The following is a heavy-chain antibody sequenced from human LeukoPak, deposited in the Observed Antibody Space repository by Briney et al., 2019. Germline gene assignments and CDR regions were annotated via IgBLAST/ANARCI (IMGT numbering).Heavy chain of an antibody. V-gene: IGHV1-69*05. Sequence: GASVKVSCKASGGTFSRNTVTWVRQAPGQGLEWMGGIIPMFGTPNYAQNFRGRVTVTTDEPTSTASMELTSLRSEDTAVYYCARVSVDSGYYYLDLWGQGTLVTVSS. CDR3: ARVSVDSGYYYLDL. J-gene: IGHJ4*02. D-gene: IGHD3-22*01. CDR1: GGTFSRNT. CDR2: IIPMFGTP.